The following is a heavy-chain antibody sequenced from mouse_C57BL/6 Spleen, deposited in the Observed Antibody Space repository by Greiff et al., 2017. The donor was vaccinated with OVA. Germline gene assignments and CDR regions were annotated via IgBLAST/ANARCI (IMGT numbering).Heavy chain of an antibody. J-gene: IGHJ1*03. V-gene: IGHV1-69*01. Sequence: QVQLQQPGAELVMPGASVKLSCKASGYTFTSYWMHWVKQRPGQGLEWIGEIDPSDSYTNYNQKFKGKSTLTVDKSSSTAYMQLSSLTSEDSAVYYCARTVVATEDFDVWGTGTTVTVSS. CDR2: IDPSDSYT. D-gene: IGHD1-1*02. CDR1: GYTFTSYW. CDR3: ARTVVATEDFDV.